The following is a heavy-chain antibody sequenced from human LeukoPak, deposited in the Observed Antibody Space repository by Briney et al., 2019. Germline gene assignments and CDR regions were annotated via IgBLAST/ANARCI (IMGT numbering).Heavy chain of an antibody. V-gene: IGHV3-30*03. J-gene: IGHJ4*02. CDR3: ARACSSTSCYAALDY. CDR2: ISYDGSNK. D-gene: IGHD2-2*01. Sequence: GRSLRLSCAASGFTFSSYGMHWVRQAPGKGLEWVAVISYDGSNKYYADSVKGRFTISRDNAKNSLYLQMDSLRAEDTAVYYCARACSSTSCYAALDYWGQGTLVTVSS. CDR1: GFTFSSYG.